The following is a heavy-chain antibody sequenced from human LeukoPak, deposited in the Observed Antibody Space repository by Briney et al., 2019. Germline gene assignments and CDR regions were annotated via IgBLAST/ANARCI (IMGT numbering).Heavy chain of an antibody. V-gene: IGHV3-21*01. J-gene: IGHJ4*02. CDR1: GFTFSSYS. CDR2: ISSSSSYI. Sequence: GGSLRLSCAASGFTFSSYSMNWVRQAPGKGLEWVSSISSSSSYIYYADSVKGRLTISRDNAKNSLYLQMNSLRAEDTAVYYCARDSRRYYDILTGYYPLFDYWGQGTLVTVSS. D-gene: IGHD3-9*01. CDR3: ARDSRRYYDILTGYYPLFDY.